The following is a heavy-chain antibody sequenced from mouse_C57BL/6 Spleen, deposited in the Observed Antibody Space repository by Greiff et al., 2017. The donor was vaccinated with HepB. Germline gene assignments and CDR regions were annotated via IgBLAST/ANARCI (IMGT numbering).Heavy chain of an antibody. CDR3: AREGSYYYGSSYYYFDY. V-gene: IGHV3-6*01. CDR1: GYSITSGYY. CDR2: ISYDGSN. D-gene: IGHD1-1*01. J-gene: IGHJ2*01. Sequence: ESGPGLVKPSQSLSLTCSVTGYSITSGYYWNWIRQFPGNKLEWMGYISYDGSNNYNPSLKNRISITRDTSKNQFFLKLNSVTTEDTATYYCAREGSYYYGSSYYYFDYWGQGTTLTVSS.